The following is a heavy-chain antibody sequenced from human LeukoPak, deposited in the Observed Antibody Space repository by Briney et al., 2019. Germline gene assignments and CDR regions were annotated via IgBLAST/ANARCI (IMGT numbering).Heavy chain of an antibody. V-gene: IGHV4-59*01. Sequence: PSETLSLTCTVSGGSISSYYWSWIRQPPGKRLEWIGHIYYSGSTNYDPSLKSRVTISVDTSKNQFSLKLSSVAAADTAVYYCASRSSIWSGYQDTLYYFDSWGQGTLVTVSS. CDR1: GGSISSYY. J-gene: IGHJ4*02. CDR2: IYYSGST. D-gene: IGHD3-3*01. CDR3: ASRSSIWSGYQDTLYYFDS.